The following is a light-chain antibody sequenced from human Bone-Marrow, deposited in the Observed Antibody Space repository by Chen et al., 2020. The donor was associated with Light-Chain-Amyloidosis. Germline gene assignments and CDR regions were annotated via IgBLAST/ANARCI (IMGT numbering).Light chain of an antibody. CDR2: DDS. J-gene: IGLJ3*02. Sequence: SYVLTQPSSVSVAPGQTATIACGGNNIGTTSVHWYQQTPAQAPLLVVYDDSDRPSGSPERLSGSNSGNKATLTISRVEAGDEADYYCQVWDRSSDRPVFGGGTKLTVL. CDR3: QVWDRSSDRPV. CDR1: NIGTTS. V-gene: IGLV3-21*02.